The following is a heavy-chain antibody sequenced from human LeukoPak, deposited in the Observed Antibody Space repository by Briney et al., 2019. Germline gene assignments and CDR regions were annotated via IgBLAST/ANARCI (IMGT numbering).Heavy chain of an antibody. D-gene: IGHD2-21*02. Sequence: GGSLRLSCAASGFTFSDYYMSWIRQAPGKGLEWVSYISSSSSYIYYSDSVKGRFTISRDNAKNSLYLQMNSLRAEDTAVYYCARDESSDIVVVTAIPRFDPWGQGTLVIVSS. V-gene: IGHV3-11*06. CDR2: ISSSSSYI. J-gene: IGHJ5*02. CDR1: GFTFSDYY. CDR3: ARDESSDIVVVTAIPRFDP.